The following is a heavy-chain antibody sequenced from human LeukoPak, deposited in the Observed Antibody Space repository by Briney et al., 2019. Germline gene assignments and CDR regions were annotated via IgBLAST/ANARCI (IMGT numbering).Heavy chain of an antibody. CDR2: IDHRGST. D-gene: IGHD3-22*01. J-gene: IGHJ4*02. CDR3: ARGGAGEYYDSSGYPHHFDY. CDR1: GGSIRSSSYY. V-gene: IGHV4-39*07. Sequence: TSETLSLTCTVSGGSIRSSSYYWTWIRQPPGKGLEWIGEIDHRGSTNSNPSLKSRVTISVDTSKNQFSLKLSSVTAADTAVYYCARGGAGEYYDSSGYPHHFDYWGQGTLVTVSS.